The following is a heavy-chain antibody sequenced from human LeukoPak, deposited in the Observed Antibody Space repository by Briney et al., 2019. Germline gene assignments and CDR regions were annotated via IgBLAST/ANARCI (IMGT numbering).Heavy chain of an antibody. D-gene: IGHD6-6*01. CDR3: ARARYSSSSGSDY. CDR2: ISSSSYI. Sequence: GGSLRLSCAASGFTFSSYTMNWVRQAPGKGLEWVSSISSSSYIYYADSVKGRFTISRDDAKNSLYLQMNSLRAEDTAVYYCARARYSSSSGSDYWGQGTLVTVSS. CDR1: GFTFSSYT. J-gene: IGHJ4*02. V-gene: IGHV3-21*01.